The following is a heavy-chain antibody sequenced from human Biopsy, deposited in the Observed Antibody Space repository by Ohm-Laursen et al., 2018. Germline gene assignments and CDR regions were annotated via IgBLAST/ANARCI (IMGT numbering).Heavy chain of an antibody. CDR2: IDVSDYNT. CDR3: VKQWGGYNFDS. Sequence: SLRLSCTASGCTFHTYAMNWVRQAPGKGLEWVAHIDVSDYNTYYADSVRGRFTISRDNSKQMVHLEINSLTADDTAVYYCVKQWGGYNFDSWGQGTLVTVSS. J-gene: IGHJ5*01. V-gene: IGHV3-23*01. D-gene: IGHD1-14*01. CDR1: GCTFHTYA.